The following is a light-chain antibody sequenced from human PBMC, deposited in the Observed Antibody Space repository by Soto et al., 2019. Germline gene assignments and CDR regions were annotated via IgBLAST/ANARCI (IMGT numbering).Light chain of an antibody. Sequence: DIPMTQSPSSLSAFVGDRVTITCRASQAIGNFLAWYQQKPGKVPKLLIYAASTLQSGVPSRFSGSGSGTDFTLTISSLQPEDVATYYCQKCKVAPFTFGGGTKVEIK. CDR2: AAS. CDR3: QKCKVAPFT. V-gene: IGKV1-27*01. J-gene: IGKJ4*01. CDR1: QAIGNF.